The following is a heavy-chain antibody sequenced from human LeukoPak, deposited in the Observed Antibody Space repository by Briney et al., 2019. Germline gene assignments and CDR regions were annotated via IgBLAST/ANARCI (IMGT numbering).Heavy chain of an antibody. Sequence: ASVKVSCKASGYTFTSYYMHWVGQAPGQGLEWMGIINPSGGSTSYAQKFQGRVTMTRDMSTSTVYMELSSLRSEDTAVYYCARDLTISGVVIIGLDYWGQGTLVTVSS. D-gene: IGHD3-3*01. CDR2: INPSGGST. CDR1: GYTFTSYY. J-gene: IGHJ4*02. CDR3: ARDLTISGVVIIGLDY. V-gene: IGHV1-46*01.